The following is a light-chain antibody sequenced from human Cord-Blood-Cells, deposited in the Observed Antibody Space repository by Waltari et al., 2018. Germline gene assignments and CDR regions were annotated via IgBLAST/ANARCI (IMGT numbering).Light chain of an antibody. Sequence: DIVMTQSPDSLAVSLGARATINCKSSQSVLYSSNNKNYLAWYQQKPGQPPKLLIYWASTRESGVPDRFSGSGSGTDFTLTISSLQAEDVAVYYCQQYYSTPRTFDQGTKLEIK. V-gene: IGKV4-1*01. CDR3: QQYYSTPRT. CDR1: QSVLYSSNNKNY. CDR2: WAS. J-gene: IGKJ2*02.